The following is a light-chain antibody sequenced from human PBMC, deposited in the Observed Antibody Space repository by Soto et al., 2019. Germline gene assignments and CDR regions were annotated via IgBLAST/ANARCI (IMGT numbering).Light chain of an antibody. CDR2: DVT. CDR1: SSDVGGYNY. V-gene: IGLV2-11*01. J-gene: IGLJ2*01. CDR3: CSYAGRYTRKV. Sequence: QSALTQPRSVSGSPGQSVTLSCTGNSSDVGGYNYVSWYQQHPGKAPKVMIYDVTKRPSGVPDRFSGSKSGNTASLTISGLQAEDEADYYCCSYAGRYTRKVFGGGTKLTVL.